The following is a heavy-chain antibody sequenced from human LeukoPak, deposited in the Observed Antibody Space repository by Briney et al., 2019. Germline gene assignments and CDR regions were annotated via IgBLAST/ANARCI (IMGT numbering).Heavy chain of an antibody. CDR1: GFTFSSYS. CDR3: ARDVYCSGGSCYPPLIDY. J-gene: IGHJ4*02. V-gene: IGHV3-21*01. CDR2: ISSSSSYI. Sequence: PGXSLRLSCAASGFTFSSYSMNWVRQAPGKGLEWVSSISSSSSYIYYADSVKGRFTISRDNAKNSLYLQMNSLRAEDTAVYYCARDVYCSGGSCYPPLIDYWGQGTLVTVSS. D-gene: IGHD2-15*01.